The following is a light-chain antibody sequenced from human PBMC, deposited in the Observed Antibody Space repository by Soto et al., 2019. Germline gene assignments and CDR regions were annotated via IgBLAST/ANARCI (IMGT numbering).Light chain of an antibody. CDR3: QQRGNWPIT. J-gene: IGKJ5*01. V-gene: IGKV3-11*01. Sequence: EIVLTQSPATLSLSPGERATLSCRASQTISYYLAWYQQKPGQAPRLLIYDASNRATGIPARFSGSGSGSDFTLTISSLEAEDFAVCYCQQRGNWPITFGQGTRLEIK. CDR1: QTISYY. CDR2: DAS.